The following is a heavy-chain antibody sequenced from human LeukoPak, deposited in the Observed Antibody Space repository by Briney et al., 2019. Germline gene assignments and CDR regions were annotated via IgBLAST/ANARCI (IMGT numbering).Heavy chain of an antibody. J-gene: IGHJ4*02. D-gene: IGHD5-12*01. CDR3: AKARATIYYFDC. V-gene: IGHV3-23*01. CDR2: ISVSDTST. Sequence: GGSLRLSCAASGFTFSTFAMSWVRQAPGKGLEWVSAISVSDTSTYYADSVKGRFTISRDNSKNTLYLQMNSLRAEDTAVYYCAKARATIYYFDCWGQGTLVTVSS. CDR1: GFTFSTFA.